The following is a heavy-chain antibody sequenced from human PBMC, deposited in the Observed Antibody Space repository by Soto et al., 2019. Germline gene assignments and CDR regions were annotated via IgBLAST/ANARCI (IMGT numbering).Heavy chain of an antibody. CDR2: IIPIFGTA. CDR3: ARLRGDRVNDQGRSYFYYYGMDV. V-gene: IGHV1-69*13. CDR1: GGTFSSYA. D-gene: IGHD3-10*01. J-gene: IGHJ6*02. Sequence: SVKVSCKASGGTFSSYAISWVRQAPEQGLEWMGGIIPIFGTANYAQKFQGRVTITADESTSTAYMELSSLRSEDTAVYYCARLRGDRVNDQGRSYFYYYGMDVWGQGTTVTVSS.